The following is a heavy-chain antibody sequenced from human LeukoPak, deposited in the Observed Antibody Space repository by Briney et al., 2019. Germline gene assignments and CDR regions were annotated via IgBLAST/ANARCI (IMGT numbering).Heavy chain of an antibody. Sequence: QPGGSLRLSCAASGFTFSSYAMSWVRQPPGKGLEWVSAISGSGGSKYYADSGKRRFTIPRDNSKTRLYLQMNSLRAEDTAVYYCAKDNQEGVRGDTDFDYWGQGTLVTVSS. D-gene: IGHD3-10*01. CDR2: ISGSGGSK. CDR3: AKDNQEGVRGDTDFDY. CDR1: GFTFSSYA. J-gene: IGHJ4*02. V-gene: IGHV3-23*01.